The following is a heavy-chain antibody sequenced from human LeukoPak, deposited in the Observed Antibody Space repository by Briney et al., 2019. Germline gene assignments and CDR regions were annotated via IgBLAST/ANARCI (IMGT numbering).Heavy chain of an antibody. J-gene: IGHJ3*02. CDR2: ISWNSGSI. CDR1: GFTFDDYA. D-gene: IGHD3-22*01. CDR3: AKGHDSSGWSPDAFDI. Sequence: SGGSLRLSCAASGFTFDDYAMHWVRQAPGKGLEWVLGISWNSGSIGYADSVKGRFTISRDNTKNSLYLQMNSLRAEDMALYYCAKGHDSSGWSPDAFDIWGQGTMVTVSS. V-gene: IGHV3-9*03.